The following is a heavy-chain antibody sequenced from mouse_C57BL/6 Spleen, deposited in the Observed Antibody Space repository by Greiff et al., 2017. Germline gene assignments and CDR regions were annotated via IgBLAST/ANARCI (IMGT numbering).Heavy chain of an antibody. CDR2: IDPSDSYT. J-gene: IGHJ4*01. CDR1: GYTFTSYW. Sequence: VQLQQPGAELVRPGTSVKLSCKASGYTFTSYWLHWVKQRPGQGLEWIGVIDPSDSYTNYNQKFKGKATLTVDTSSSTAYMQLSSLTSEDSAVYYCARRGLRHYAMDYWGQGTSVTVSS. CDR3: ARRGLRHYAMDY. D-gene: IGHD2-4*01. V-gene: IGHV1-59*01.